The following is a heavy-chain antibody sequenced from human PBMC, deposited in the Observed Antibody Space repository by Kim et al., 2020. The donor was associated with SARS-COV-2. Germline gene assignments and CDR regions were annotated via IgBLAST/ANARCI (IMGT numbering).Heavy chain of an antibody. Sequence: GGSLRLSCAASGFTFSSYEMNWVRQAPGKGLEWVSYISSSGSTIYYADSVKGRFTISRDNAKNSLYLQMNSLRAEDTAVYYCARGRVGFPTIFGVVIGYWGQGTLVTVSS. J-gene: IGHJ4*02. CDR1: GFTFSSYE. CDR3: ARGRVGFPTIFGVVIGY. V-gene: IGHV3-48*03. D-gene: IGHD3-3*01. CDR2: ISSSGSTI.